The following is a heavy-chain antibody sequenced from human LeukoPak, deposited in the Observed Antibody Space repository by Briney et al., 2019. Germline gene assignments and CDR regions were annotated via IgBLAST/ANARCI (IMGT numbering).Heavy chain of an antibody. D-gene: IGHD3-10*01. J-gene: IGHJ4*02. CDR1: GFTFSFYS. CDR2: ISGSSNIK. Sequence: GGSLRLSCATSGFTFSFYSMSWIRQAPGKGLEWISYISGSSNIKHFADSVKGRFNTSRDNAKESLFLQMDSLRVEDTAIYYCARGIFFGSGTQSFDYWGQGTLVTVSS. CDR3: ARGIFFGSGTQSFDY. V-gene: IGHV3-48*01.